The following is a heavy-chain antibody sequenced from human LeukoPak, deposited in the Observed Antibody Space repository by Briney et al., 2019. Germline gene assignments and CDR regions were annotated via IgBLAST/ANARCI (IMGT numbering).Heavy chain of an antibody. CDR3: ARGFGYSMLYYYYYMDV. CDR1: GGSFSGYY. D-gene: IGHD4-11*01. J-gene: IGHJ6*03. Sequence: SETLSLTCAVYGGSFSGYYWSWIRQPPGKGLEWIGEINHSGSTNYNPSLKGRVTISVDTSKNQFSLKLSSVTAADTAVYYCARGFGYSMLYYYYYMDVWGKGTTITVSS. V-gene: IGHV4-34*01. CDR2: INHSGST.